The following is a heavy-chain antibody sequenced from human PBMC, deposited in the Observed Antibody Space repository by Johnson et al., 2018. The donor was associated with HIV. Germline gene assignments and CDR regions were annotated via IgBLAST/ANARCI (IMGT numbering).Heavy chain of an antibody. J-gene: IGHJ3*02. CDR1: GFTFSSYA. Sequence: VLLLESGGGLVQPGGSLRLSCTASGFTFSSYAMSWVRQAPGKGLEWVSASRGSGGSTYYADSVKGRFTISRDTSKNTLYLQMNSLRAEDMAVYYCARVRDYNFWSGQQSRHAFDIWGQGTMVTVSS. D-gene: IGHD3-3*01. V-gene: IGHV3-23*01. CDR2: SRGSGGST. CDR3: ARVRDYNFWSGQQSRHAFDI.